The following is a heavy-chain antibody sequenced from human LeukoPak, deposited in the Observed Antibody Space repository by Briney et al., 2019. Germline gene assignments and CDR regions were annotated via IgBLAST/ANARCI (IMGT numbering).Heavy chain of an antibody. CDR3: ATTYYDILTGRGYYFDY. D-gene: IGHD3-9*01. J-gene: IGHJ4*02. CDR2: INHSGST. CDR1: GGSFSGYY. V-gene: IGHV4-34*01. Sequence: SETLSLICAVYGGSFSGYYWSWIRQPPGKGLEWIGEINHSGSTNYNPSLKSRVTISVDTSKNQFSLKLSSVTAADTAVYYCATTYYDILTGRGYYFDYWGQGTLVTVSS.